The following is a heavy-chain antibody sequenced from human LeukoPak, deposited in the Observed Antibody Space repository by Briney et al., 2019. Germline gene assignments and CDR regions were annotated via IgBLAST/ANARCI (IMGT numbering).Heavy chain of an antibody. D-gene: IGHD5-24*01. J-gene: IGHJ1*01. CDR2: IQSKADGATT. V-gene: IGHV3-15*07. CDR1: GFIFSNAW. CDR3: ITLGATITRIPF. Sequence: GGSLRLSCAASGFIFSNAWMNCVRQAPGKGLEWVGRIQSKADGATTYYAAPVKSRFTISRDDSKNTVYLEMNNLKTKDTAVYYCITLGATITRIPFWGPGTLVTVSS.